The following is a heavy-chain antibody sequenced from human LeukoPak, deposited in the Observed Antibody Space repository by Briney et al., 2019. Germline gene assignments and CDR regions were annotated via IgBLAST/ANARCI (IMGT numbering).Heavy chain of an antibody. V-gene: IGHV3-74*01. Sequence: PGGSLRLSCAASGFTFSGHYMHWVRQAPGKGLVWVSHIKGDGSDTSYADSVEGRFIISRDNAKSTLYLQMNSLRAEDTGVYFCARDHRWSYDYWGQGTLVTVSS. CDR3: ARDHRWSYDY. D-gene: IGHD1-26*01. CDR1: GFTFSGHY. CDR2: IKGDGSDT. J-gene: IGHJ4*02.